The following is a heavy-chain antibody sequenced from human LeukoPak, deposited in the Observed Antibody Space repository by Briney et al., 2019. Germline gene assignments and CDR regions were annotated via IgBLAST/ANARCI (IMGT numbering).Heavy chain of an antibody. CDR3: AQECVDSTGYYYVPNWFDP. CDR1: GFTFSSYW. CDR2: IKQDGSAK. Sequence: RGSLRLSSVASGFTFSSYWMSWVRQAPGKGLEWVANIKQDGSAKYYVDSVKGRFTISRDNAKNSLYLHMNSLRADDTAVYYCAQECVDSTGYYYVPNWFDPWGQGTLVTVSS. D-gene: IGHD3-22*01. V-gene: IGHV3-7*01. J-gene: IGHJ5*02.